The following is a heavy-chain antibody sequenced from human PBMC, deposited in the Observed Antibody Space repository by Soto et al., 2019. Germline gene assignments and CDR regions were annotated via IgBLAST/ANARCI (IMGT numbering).Heavy chain of an antibody. Sequence: EVQLVESGGGMVKPGGSLRLSCAASGFTSTEAWMGWVRQAPGKGLEWVSRITSRSKGGTTDYAAAVKRRFTISRDDSKHILYLQMNGLRTEDPGLYFCTKDRGVSALPLFAFWGQGTLVTVSS. V-gene: IGHV3-15*01. CDR2: ITSRSKGGTT. CDR3: TKDRGVSALPLFAF. D-gene: IGHD2-8*01. J-gene: IGHJ4*02. CDR1: GFTSTEAW.